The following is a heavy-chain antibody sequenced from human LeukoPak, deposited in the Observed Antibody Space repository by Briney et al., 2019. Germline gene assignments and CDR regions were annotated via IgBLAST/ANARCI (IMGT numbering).Heavy chain of an antibody. CDR1: GYTFTGYY. CDR2: INSNSGGT. CDR3: ARGAGYCSSTSCYLGWFDP. V-gene: IGHV1-2*02. D-gene: IGHD2-2*03. J-gene: IGHJ5*02. Sequence: ASVKVSCKASGYTFTGYYMHWVRQAPGQGLEWMGWINSNSGGTNYAQKFQGRVTMTRDTSISTAYMELSRLRSDDTAVYYCARGAGYCSSTSCYLGWFDPWGQGTLVTVSS.